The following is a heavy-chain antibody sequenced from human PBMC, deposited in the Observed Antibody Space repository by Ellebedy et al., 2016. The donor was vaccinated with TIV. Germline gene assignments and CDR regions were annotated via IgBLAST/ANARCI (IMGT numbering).Heavy chain of an antibody. CDR2: IYYSGST. D-gene: IGHD3-22*01. CDR3: ARVQKYYDSSGYEGDAFDI. CDR1: GCPISSYY. V-gene: IGHV4-59*01. J-gene: IGHJ3*02. Sequence: MPSETLSLTCTVSGCPISSYYWSWIRQPPGKGLEWIGYIYYSGSTNYNPSLKSRVTISVDTSKNQFSLKLSSVTAADTAVYYCARVQKYYDSSGYEGDAFDIWGQGTMVTVSS.